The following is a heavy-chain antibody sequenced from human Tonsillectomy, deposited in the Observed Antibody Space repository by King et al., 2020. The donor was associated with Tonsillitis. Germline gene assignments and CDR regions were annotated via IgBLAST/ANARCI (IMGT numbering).Heavy chain of an antibody. D-gene: IGHD2-2*01. CDR2: ISTTPITT. CDR3: ARERGTSYFYFMDV. V-gene: IGHV3-48*01. CDR1: GFTFRAYA. J-gene: IGHJ6*03. Sequence: VQLVESGGGLVQPGGSLKLSCVASGFTFRAYALNWVRQAPGKGLEWISYISTTPITTHYADSVKGRFTISRDNVDNSLHLEMSSLRAEDTAVYYCARERGTSYFYFMDVWGNGTTVTVSS.